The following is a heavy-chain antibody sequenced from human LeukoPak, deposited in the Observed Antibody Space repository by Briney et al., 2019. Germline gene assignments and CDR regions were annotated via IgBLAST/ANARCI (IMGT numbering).Heavy chain of an antibody. CDR2: INHSGST. D-gene: IGHD3-10*01. Sequence: SETLSLTCTVSGVPISSSSRHWGWIRQPPGKGLEWIGEINHSGSTNYNPSLKSRVTISVDTSKNQFSLKLSSVTAADTAVYYCASLRGTYYYGSGSYTPSRFDYWGQGTLVTVSS. CDR1: GVPISSSSRH. J-gene: IGHJ4*02. CDR3: ASLRGTYYYGSGSYTPSRFDY. V-gene: IGHV4-39*07.